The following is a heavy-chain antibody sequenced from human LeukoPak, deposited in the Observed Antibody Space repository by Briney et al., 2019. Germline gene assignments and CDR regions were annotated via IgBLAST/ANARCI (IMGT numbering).Heavy chain of an antibody. CDR3: ARARASGDCSSTSCYTGAFDI. D-gene: IGHD2-2*02. CDR2: IIPIFGTA. V-gene: IGHV1-69*13. J-gene: IGHJ3*02. Sequence: SVKVSCKASGGTFCSYAISWVRQAPGQGLEWMGGIIPIFGTANYAQKFQGRVTITADESTSTAYMELSSLRSEDTAVYYCARARASGDCSSTSCYTGAFDIWGQGTMVTVSS. CDR1: GGTFCSYA.